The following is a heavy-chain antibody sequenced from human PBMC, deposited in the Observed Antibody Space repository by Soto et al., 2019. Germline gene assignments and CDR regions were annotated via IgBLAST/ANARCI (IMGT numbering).Heavy chain of an antibody. CDR1: GFTFTSSA. J-gene: IGHJ4*02. D-gene: IGHD3-10*02. Sequence: SVKVSCKASGFTFTSSAVQWVRQARGQRLEWIGWIVVGSGDTNYAQKFQARVTITRDMSTSTAYMELSSLRSEDTAMYYCARRFTMYGEFDYWGQGTLVTVSS. CDR2: IVVGSGDT. CDR3: ARRFTMYGEFDY. V-gene: IGHV1-58*01.